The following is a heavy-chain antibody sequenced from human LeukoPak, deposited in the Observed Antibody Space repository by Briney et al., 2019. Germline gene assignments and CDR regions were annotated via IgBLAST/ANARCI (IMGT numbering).Heavy chain of an antibody. CDR1: GFTFSTYN. V-gene: IGHV3-21*04. J-gene: IGHJ4*02. CDR3: ARGYSGSYLGLDY. CDR2: ITSTSSYV. D-gene: IGHD3-10*01. Sequence: GGSLRLSCEASGFTFSTYNMNWVRQAPGKRLEWVSSITSTSSYVFYADSVKGRFTISRDNAKNSLYLQINSLRAEDTAVYYCARGYSGSYLGLDYWGQGTLVTVSS.